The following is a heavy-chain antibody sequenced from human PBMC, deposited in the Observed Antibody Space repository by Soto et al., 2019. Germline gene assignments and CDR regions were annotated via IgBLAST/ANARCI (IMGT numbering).Heavy chain of an antibody. CDR1: GFTFTIYA. CDR2: ISGSGGDA. CDR3: ARGSTDSYPGSRIFDF. J-gene: IGHJ4*02. Sequence: EVQLLESGGGLVQPGGSLRLSCAASGFTFTIYAMSWVRQAPGKGLEWVSGISGSGGDAKYADSVRGRFTISRDNSKNTLYLQMSSLRAEDSAVYYCARGSTDSYPGSRIFDFWGRGTLVTVSS. V-gene: IGHV3-23*01. D-gene: IGHD3-10*01.